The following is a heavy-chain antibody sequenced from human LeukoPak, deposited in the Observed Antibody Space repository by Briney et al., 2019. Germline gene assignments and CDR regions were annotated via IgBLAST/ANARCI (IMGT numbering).Heavy chain of an antibody. J-gene: IGHJ4*02. D-gene: IGHD3-22*01. Sequence: GGSLRLSCSASGFTFSSYAMHWVRQAPGKGLEYVSAISSNGGSTYYADSVKGRFTISRDNSKNTLYLQMSSLRAEDTAVYYCGNVADSGYLDYWGQGTLVTVSS. V-gene: IGHV3-64D*06. CDR1: GFTFSSYA. CDR2: ISSNGGST. CDR3: GNVADSGYLDY.